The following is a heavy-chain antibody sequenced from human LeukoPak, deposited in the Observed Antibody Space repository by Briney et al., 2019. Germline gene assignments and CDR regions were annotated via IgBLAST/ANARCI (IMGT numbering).Heavy chain of an antibody. D-gene: IGHD3-10*01. CDR1: GGSISSYY. V-gene: IGHV4-59*01. Sequence: SETLSLTCTVSGGSISSYYWSWIRQPPGKGLEWIGYIYYSGSTNYNPSLKSRVTISVDTSKNQFSLKLSSVTAADTAVYYCARDVTYYYGSGSSYFDYWGQGTLVTVSS. CDR2: IYYSGST. J-gene: IGHJ4*02. CDR3: ARDVTYYYGSGSSYFDY.